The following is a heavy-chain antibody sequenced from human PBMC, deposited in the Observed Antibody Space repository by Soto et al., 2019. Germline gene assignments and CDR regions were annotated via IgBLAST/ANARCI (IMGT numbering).Heavy chain of an antibody. CDR3: ARTKYYYGSGSYYNVNWFDP. D-gene: IGHD3-10*01. J-gene: IGHJ5*02. CDR1: GGTFSSYT. V-gene: IGHV1-69*02. CDR2: IIPILGIA. Sequence: QVQLVQSGAEVKKPGSSVKVSCKASGGTFSSYTISWVRQAPGQGLEWMGRIIPILGIANYAQKFQGRVTITADKSTSSSYMQLSSLRSEDTAVYYCARTKYYYGSGSYYNVNWFDPWGQGSLATVSS.